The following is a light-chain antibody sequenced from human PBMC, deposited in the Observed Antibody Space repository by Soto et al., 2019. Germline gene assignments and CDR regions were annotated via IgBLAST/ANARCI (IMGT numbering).Light chain of an antibody. J-gene: IGKJ1*01. Sequence: EIQLTQSPGSLSLSAGDRATLSCRASQRVSSKLLAWHQKTAGPPTRLLISGASNRATGIPDRFSGSGAGTYFTTTISRQDPDYFTVYYYQHYSSSGTFAQGTKVDIK. CDR2: GAS. V-gene: IGKV3-20*01. CDR3: QHYSSSGT. CDR1: QRVSSKL.